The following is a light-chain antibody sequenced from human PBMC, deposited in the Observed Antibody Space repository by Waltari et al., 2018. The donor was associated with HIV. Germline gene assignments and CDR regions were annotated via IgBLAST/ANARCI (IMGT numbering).Light chain of an antibody. CDR1: SSNIGADYD. CDR3: QSYDRSLSASVV. J-gene: IGLJ2*01. Sequence: QSVLTQPPPVSGPPGQRASISGTGGSSNIGADYDVHWYQQIPGTAPKLLISGNKNRPSGVPDRFSASKSGTSASLAITGLQAEDEADYFCQSYDRSLSASVVFGGGTKLTVL. CDR2: GNK. V-gene: IGLV1-40*01.